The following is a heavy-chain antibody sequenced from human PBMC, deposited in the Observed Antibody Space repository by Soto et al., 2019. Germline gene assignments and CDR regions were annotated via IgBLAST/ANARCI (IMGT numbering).Heavy chain of an antibody. CDR2: ILYDGGHK. V-gene: IGHV3-30*02. CDR1: GFTFSSYD. J-gene: IGHJ4*01. D-gene: IGHD3-22*01. Sequence: PGGSLRLSCAASGFTFSSYDMHWVRQAPGKGLEWVAGILYDGGHKYYADSVKGRFTISRDNSKNTLYLQMNSLRAEDTAMYYCSNLRRVGYYGGSGYLPQGVVYWGRGTLVAVSS. CDR3: SNLRRVGYYGGSGYLPQGVVY.